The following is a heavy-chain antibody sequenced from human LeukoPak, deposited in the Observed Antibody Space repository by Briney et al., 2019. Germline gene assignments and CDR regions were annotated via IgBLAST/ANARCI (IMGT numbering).Heavy chain of an antibody. CDR2: MYYSGST. CDR3: ARPYYYDSRLDP. V-gene: IGHV4-30-4*01. CDR1: GGSISSGDYY. D-gene: IGHD3-22*01. Sequence: PSQTLSLTCTVSGGSISSGDYYWSWIRQPPGKGLEWIAYMYYSGSTYYNPSLKSRVTMSADTSKNQLSLKLSSVNATDTAVYYCARPYYYDSRLDPWGQGILVTVSS. J-gene: IGHJ5*02.